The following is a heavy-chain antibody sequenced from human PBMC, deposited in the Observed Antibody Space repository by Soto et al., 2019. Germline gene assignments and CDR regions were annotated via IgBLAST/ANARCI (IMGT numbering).Heavy chain of an antibody. CDR3: ARDRQPSSYIGLDV. D-gene: IGHD4-4*01. CDR2: ISGSGDTI. V-gene: IGHV3-11*01. Sequence: GSLRLSCEASGFTFSAHYMSWVRQAPGKGLEWVSHISGSGDTIYYADSVKGRFTISRDNAKNSLYLQMNSLRAEDTAVYYCARDRQPSSYIGLDVWGQGTTVTVS. J-gene: IGHJ6*02. CDR1: GFTFSAHY.